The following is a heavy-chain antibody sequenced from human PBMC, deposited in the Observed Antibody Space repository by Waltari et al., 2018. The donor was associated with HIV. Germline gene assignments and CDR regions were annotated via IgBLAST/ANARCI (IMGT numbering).Heavy chain of an antibody. CDR3: ARDQTMTRAFDI. J-gene: IGHJ3*02. Sequence: QVQLVEFGGSVVQPGRCRRLSCAASGFTFSRYDMHWVRQAPGKGLEWVAVISYDGSNKDYADSVKGRFTISRDNSKNTLYLQMNSLRAEDTAVYYCARDQTMTRAFDIWGQGTMVTVSS. D-gene: IGHD3-22*01. V-gene: IGHV3-30*01. CDR2: ISYDGSNK. CDR1: GFTFSRYD.